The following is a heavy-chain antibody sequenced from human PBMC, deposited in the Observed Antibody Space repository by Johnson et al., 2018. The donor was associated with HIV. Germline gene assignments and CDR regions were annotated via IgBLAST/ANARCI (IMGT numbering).Heavy chain of an antibody. CDR3: ATRDPTYRPGAFDL. V-gene: IGHV3-7*02. CDR1: GFTFSSYW. Sequence: VQLVESGGGLVQPGGSLRLSCAASGFTFSSYWMSWVRQAPGKGLEWVANIKEDGSEKDYVDSVKGRFTISSDNPKNSLYLQMNSRRAEDTAVYYCATRDPTYRPGAFDLWGQGTMVTVSS. J-gene: IGHJ3*01. D-gene: IGHD1-14*01. CDR2: IKEDGSEK.